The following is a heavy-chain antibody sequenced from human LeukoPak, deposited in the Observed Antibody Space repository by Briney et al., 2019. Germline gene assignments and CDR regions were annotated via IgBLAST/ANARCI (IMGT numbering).Heavy chain of an antibody. J-gene: IGHJ4*02. CDR2: INYRGST. CDR3: AGRLTSTTGYFDY. V-gene: IGHV4-39*01. CDR1: GGSIISSNYF. D-gene: IGHD4-17*01. Sequence: PSEPLSLPCPVSGGSIISSNYFGGGIRQPPGQGLEWIGIINYRGSTYYNPSLKSRVTISVDTSKNQFSLKLSSVTAADAAVYYCAGRLTSTTGYFDYWGQGTLVTGSS.